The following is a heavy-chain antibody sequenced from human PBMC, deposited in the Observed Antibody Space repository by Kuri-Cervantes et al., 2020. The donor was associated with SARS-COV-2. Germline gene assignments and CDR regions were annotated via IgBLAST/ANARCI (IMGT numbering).Heavy chain of an antibody. J-gene: IGHJ5*02. V-gene: IGHV1-58*02. CDR3: ARAMNPNVDFWRIGWFDP. Sequence: SVKVSCKASGFTFTSSAMQWVRQARGQRLEWIGWIVVGSGNTNYAQKFQERVTITRDMSTSTAYLELSSLRSEDTAVYYCARAMNPNVDFWRIGWFDPWGQGTLVTVSS. CDR2: IVVGSGNT. D-gene: IGHD3-3*01. CDR1: GFTFTSSA.